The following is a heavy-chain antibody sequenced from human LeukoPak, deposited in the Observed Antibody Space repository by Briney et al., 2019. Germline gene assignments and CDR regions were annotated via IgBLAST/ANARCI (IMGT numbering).Heavy chain of an antibody. CDR1: EFTFSSYG. Sequence: GGSLRLSCAASEFTFSSYGMHWVRQAPGKGLEWVAVIWYDGSNKYCADSVKGRFTISRDNSKNTLYLQMNSLRAEDTAVYYCARDPQRRGYSYGLFWGQGTMVTVSS. D-gene: IGHD5-18*01. CDR2: IWYDGSNK. J-gene: IGHJ3*01. CDR3: ARDPQRRGYSYGLF. V-gene: IGHV3-33*01.